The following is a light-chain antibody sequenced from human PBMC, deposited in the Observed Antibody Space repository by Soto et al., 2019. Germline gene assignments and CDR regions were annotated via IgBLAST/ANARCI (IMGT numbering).Light chain of an antibody. CDR3: CSYSRSIVV. Sequence: QSALTQPASVSGSPGQSITISCTGTSNDVGSYSLVSWYQQHPGKAPKVMIFEGSKRPSGVSNRFSGSKSGNTASLTISGLQAEDEADYYCCSYSRSIVVFGGGTKVTVL. V-gene: IGLV2-23*01. CDR2: EGS. CDR1: SNDVGSYSL. J-gene: IGLJ2*01.